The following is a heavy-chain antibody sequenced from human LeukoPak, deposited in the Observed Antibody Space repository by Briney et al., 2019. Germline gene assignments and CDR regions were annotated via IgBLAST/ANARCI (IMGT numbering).Heavy chain of an antibody. V-gene: IGHV3-66*01. CDR1: GFTFDDYG. J-gene: IGHJ4*02. CDR2: IYSGGRT. D-gene: IGHD3-10*01. CDR3: ARGGESYYGSGSHDY. Sequence: GGSLRLSCAASGFTFDDYGMSWVRQAPGKGLEWVSFIYSGGRTYYADSVKGRFTISRDNSKNTLYLQMNSLRAEDTAVYYCARGGESYYGSGSHDYWGQGTLVTVSS.